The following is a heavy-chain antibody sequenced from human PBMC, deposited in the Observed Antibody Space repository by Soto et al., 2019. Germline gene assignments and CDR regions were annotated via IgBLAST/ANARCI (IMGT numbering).Heavy chain of an antibody. CDR1: GGSISSSSYY. D-gene: IGHD3-9*01. J-gene: IGHJ4*02. CDR2: INHSGST. CDR3: AAHHYDILTGYSPDPDY. Sequence: SETLSLTCTVSGGSISSSSYYWGWIRQPPGKGLEWIGEINHSGSTNYNPSLKSRVTISVDTSKNQFSLKLSSVTAADTAVYYCAAHHYDILTGYSPDPDYWGQGTLVTVSS. V-gene: IGHV4-39*07.